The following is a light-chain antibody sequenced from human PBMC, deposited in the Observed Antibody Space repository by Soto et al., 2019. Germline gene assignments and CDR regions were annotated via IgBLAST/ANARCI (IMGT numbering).Light chain of an antibody. J-gene: IGLJ2*01. CDR2: DVS. CDR3: SSYTSSSLRV. Sequence: QSALTQPASVSGSPGQSITISCTGTSSDVGGYNYVSWYQQHPGKAPKLMIYDVSNRPSGVSNRFSGSKSGNTASLTISGLQAEDEADYYCSSYTSSSLRVFGGGTKPTVL. V-gene: IGLV2-14*01. CDR1: SSDVGGYNY.